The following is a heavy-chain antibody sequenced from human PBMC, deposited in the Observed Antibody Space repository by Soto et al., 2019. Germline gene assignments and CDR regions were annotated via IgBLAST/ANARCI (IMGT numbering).Heavy chain of an antibody. D-gene: IGHD3-10*01. J-gene: IGHJ6*02. Sequence: SETLSLTCTVSGGSISSYYWSWIRQPPGKGLEWIGYIYYSGSTNYNPSLKSRVTISVDTSKNQFSLKLSSVTAADTAVYYCARDQSFDRTYYYGIDVWGQGTTVT. V-gene: IGHV4-59*01. CDR3: ARDQSFDRTYYYGIDV. CDR1: GGSISSYY. CDR2: IYYSGST.